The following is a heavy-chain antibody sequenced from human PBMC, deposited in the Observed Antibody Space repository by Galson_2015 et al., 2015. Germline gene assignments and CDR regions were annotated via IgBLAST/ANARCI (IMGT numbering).Heavy chain of an antibody. D-gene: IGHD3-22*01. J-gene: IGHJ1*01. Sequence: SVKVSCKASGYTFTSHHMHWVRQAPGQGLEWMGIINPSGGGTTYAQKFQGRVTMTRDTSTSTVYMELSSLRSDDTAVYYCARDPHENSVYYSPQHWAQATLLPVST. V-gene: IGHV1-46*01. CDR2: INPSGGGT. CDR1: GYTFTSHH. CDR3: ARDPHENSVYYSPQH.